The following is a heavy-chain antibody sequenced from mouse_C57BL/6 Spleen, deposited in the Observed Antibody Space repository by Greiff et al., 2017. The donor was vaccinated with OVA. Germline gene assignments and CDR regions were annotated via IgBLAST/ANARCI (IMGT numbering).Heavy chain of an antibody. V-gene: IGHV5-6*01. CDR1: GFTFSSYG. CDR3: ARHDDYADGRYAMDY. J-gene: IGHJ4*01. CDR2: ISRGGSYT. Sequence: EVQVVESGGDLVKPGGSLKLSCAASGFTFSSYGMSWVRQTPDKRLEWVATISRGGSYTYYPDSVKGRFTISIDNAKNTLYLQLRSLQSDDTAMYDCARHDDYADGRYAMDYWGQGTSVTVSS. D-gene: IGHD2-4*01.